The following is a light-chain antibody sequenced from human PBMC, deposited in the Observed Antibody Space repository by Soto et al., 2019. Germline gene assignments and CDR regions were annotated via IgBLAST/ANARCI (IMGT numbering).Light chain of an antibody. CDR3: QQYNGYSTWT. Sequence: DIQMTQSPSTLSASVGDRVTITCRASQSISRWLAWYQQKPGRAPKVLIWDASSLQRGVPSRFSGSGSRTEFTLTISSLQPDDFATYYCQQYNGYSTWTFGQGTKVEIK. V-gene: IGKV1-5*01. CDR2: DAS. J-gene: IGKJ1*01. CDR1: QSISRW.